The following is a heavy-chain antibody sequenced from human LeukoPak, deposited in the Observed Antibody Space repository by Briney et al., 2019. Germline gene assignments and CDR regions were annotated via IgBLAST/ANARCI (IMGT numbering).Heavy chain of an antibody. CDR3: ARDRTMVRGVIYYYYYMDV. J-gene: IGHJ6*03. V-gene: IGHV3-11*04. Sequence: PGGSLRLSCAASGFTFSDYYMSWIRQAPGKVLEWVSYISSSGSTIYYADSVKGRFTISRDNAKNSLYLQMNSLRAEDTAVYYCARDRTMVRGVIYYYYYMDVWGKGTTVTVSS. CDR2: ISSSGSTI. D-gene: IGHD3-10*01. CDR1: GFTFSDYY.